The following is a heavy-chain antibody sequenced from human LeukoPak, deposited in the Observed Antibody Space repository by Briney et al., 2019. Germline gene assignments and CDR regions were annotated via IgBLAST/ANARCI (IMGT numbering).Heavy chain of an antibody. J-gene: IGHJ4*02. CDR1: GFTFNSYW. D-gene: IGHD3-10*01. CDR2: IKQDGSEE. CDR3: ALNPDYYGSGSFDY. Sequence: GGSLRLSCAASGFTFNSYWMSWVRQPPGKGLEWVANIKQDGSEEYYVDSVNGRFTISRDNAKNSLILQMNSLRAEDTAVYYCALNPDYYGSGSFDYWGQGTLVTVSS. V-gene: IGHV3-7*01.